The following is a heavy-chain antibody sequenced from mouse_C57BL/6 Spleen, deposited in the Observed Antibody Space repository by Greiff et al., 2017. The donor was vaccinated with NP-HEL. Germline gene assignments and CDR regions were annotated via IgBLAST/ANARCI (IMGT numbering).Heavy chain of an antibody. Sequence: EVQLQQSGPELVKPGASVKIPCKASGYTFTDYNMDWVKQSHGKSLEWIGDINPNNGGTIYNQKFKGKATLTVDKSSSTAYMELRSLTSEDTAVYYCAREGEGTGTAYWYCDVWGTGTTVTVSS. V-gene: IGHV1-18*01. CDR1: GYTFTDYN. CDR3: AREGEGTGTAYWYCDV. J-gene: IGHJ1*03. CDR2: INPNNGGT. D-gene: IGHD4-1*01.